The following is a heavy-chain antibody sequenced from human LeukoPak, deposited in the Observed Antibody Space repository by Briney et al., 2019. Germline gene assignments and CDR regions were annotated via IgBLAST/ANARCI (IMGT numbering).Heavy chain of an antibody. V-gene: IGHV1-18*01. J-gene: IGHJ4*02. CDR3: ARDYYYYDSSGYDSEASFDY. CDR1: GYTFTSYG. D-gene: IGHD3-22*01. CDR2: ISAYNGNT. Sequence: ASVKVSCKASGYTFTSYGISWVRQAPGQGLEWMGWISAYNGNTNYAQKLQGRVTMTTDTSTSTAYMELRSLRSDDTAVCYCARDYYYYDSSGYDSEASFDYWGQGTLVTVSS.